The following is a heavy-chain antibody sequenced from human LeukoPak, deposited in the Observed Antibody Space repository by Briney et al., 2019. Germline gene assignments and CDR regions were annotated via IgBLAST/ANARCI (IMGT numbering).Heavy chain of an antibody. D-gene: IGHD3-16*01. CDR3: AGGKADYVWGSHDYYFDY. V-gene: IGHV1-69*05. CDR2: VIPIFGTA. J-gene: IGHJ4*02. Sequence: ASVKVSCKASGGTFSSYAISWVRQAPGQGLEWMGGVIPIFGTANYAQKFQGRVTITTDESTSTAYMELSSLRSEDTAVYYCAGGKADYVWGSHDYYFDYWGQGTLVTVSS. CDR1: GGTFSSYA.